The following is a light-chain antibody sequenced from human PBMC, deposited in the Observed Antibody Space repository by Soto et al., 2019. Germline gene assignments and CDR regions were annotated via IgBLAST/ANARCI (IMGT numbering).Light chain of an antibody. J-gene: IGKJ1*01. CDR1: QSISSY. CDR2: KAS. V-gene: IGKV1-5*03. CDR3: QQYNSYWT. Sequence: DIQMTQSPSSLSASVGDRVTITCRASQSISSYLNWYQQKPGKAPKLLIYKASSLESGVPSRFSVIGSGTEFTLTIRSLKPDDFATDYCQQYNSYWTFGQGTKVDIK.